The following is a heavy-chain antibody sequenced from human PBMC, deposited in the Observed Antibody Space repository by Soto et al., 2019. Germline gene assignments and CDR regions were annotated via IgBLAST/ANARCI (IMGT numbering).Heavy chain of an antibody. CDR3: ERVDRCEGIAFDI. Sequence: QVQLVQSGAEVKKPGASVKVSCKASGYTFTSYGISWVRQAPGQGLEWMGWISSYNGNTNYAQKLQGRVTMTTDTAANTAYTELRSLRSDDTAVYDCERVDRCEGIAFDIWGQGTMVTVSS. V-gene: IGHV1-18*04. J-gene: IGHJ3*02. D-gene: IGHD2-2*03. CDR1: GYTFTSYG. CDR2: ISSYNGNT.